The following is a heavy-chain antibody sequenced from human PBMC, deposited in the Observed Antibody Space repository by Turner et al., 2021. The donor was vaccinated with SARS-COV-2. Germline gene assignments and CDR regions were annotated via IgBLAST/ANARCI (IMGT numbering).Heavy chain of an antibody. V-gene: IGHV3-30*18. CDR2: ISYHGSNK. Sequence: QVQLVESGGGVVQPGRSLRLSCVASGFTFSTYGMHWVRQAPGKGLERVAVISYHGSNKYYADSVKGRFTISRDNSKNTLYLQMNSLRAEDTAVYYCAKDHVTVAAYFDYWGQGTLVTVSS. J-gene: IGHJ4*02. CDR3: AKDHVTVAAYFDY. D-gene: IGHD6-19*01. CDR1: GFTFSTYG.